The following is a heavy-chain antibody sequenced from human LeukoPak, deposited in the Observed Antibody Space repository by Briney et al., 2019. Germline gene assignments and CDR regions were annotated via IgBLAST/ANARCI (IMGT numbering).Heavy chain of an antibody. CDR3: AIRLRTVTTSDDY. D-gene: IGHD4-17*01. Sequence: PSETLSLTCTVSGGSISSSSYYWGWIRQPPGKGLEWIGSIYYSGSTYYNPSLKSRVTISVDSSKNQFSLKLSSVTAADTAVYYCAIRLRTVTTSDDYWGQGTLVTVSS. CDR2: IYYSGST. V-gene: IGHV4-39*01. J-gene: IGHJ4*02. CDR1: GGSISSSSYY.